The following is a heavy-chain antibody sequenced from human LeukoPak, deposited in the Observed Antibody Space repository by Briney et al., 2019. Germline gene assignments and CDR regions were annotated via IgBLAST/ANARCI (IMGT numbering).Heavy chain of an antibody. CDR3: ARDRDSSGWYDY. D-gene: IGHD6-19*01. CDR2: INPNSGGT. Sequence: ASVKVSCKASGYTFTSYYMHWVRQAPGQGLEWMGWINPNSGGTNYAQKFQGRVTMTTDTSTSTAYMELRSLRSDDAAVYYCARDRDSSGWYDYWGQGTLVTVSS. V-gene: IGHV1-2*02. J-gene: IGHJ4*02. CDR1: GYTFTSYY.